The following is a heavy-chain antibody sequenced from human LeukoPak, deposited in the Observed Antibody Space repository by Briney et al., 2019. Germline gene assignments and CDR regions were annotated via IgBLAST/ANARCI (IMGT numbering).Heavy chain of an antibody. J-gene: IGHJ6*03. D-gene: IGHD2-15*01. V-gene: IGHV4-61*02. CDR1: GGSISSGSYY. Sequence: SETLSLTCTVSGGSISSGSYYWSWIRQPAGKGLEWIGRICTSGSTNYNPSLKSRVTISVDTSKNQFSLKLSSVTAADTAVYYCARGVVGFLSSGFYYYYMDVWGKGTTVTVSS. CDR2: ICTSGST. CDR3: ARGVVGFLSSGFYYYYMDV.